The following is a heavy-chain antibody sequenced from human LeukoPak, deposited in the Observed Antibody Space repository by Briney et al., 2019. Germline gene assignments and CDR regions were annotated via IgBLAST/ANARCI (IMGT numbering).Heavy chain of an antibody. D-gene: IGHD6-19*01. CDR2: IYSGGST. CDR3: ASSSGWYFDY. CDR1: GFTFSDYY. Sequence: GGSLRLSCAASGFTFSDYYMSWVRQAPGKGLEWVSVIYSGGSTYYADSVKGRFTISRDNSKNTLYLQMNSLRAEDTAVYYCASSSGWYFDYWGQGTLVTVSS. V-gene: IGHV3-66*01. J-gene: IGHJ4*02.